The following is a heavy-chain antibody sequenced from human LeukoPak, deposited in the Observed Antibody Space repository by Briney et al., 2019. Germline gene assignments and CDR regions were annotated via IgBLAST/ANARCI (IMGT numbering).Heavy chain of an antibody. Sequence: GGSLRLSCAASGFTFSNYGMHWVRQAPGKGLEWVAVISYDGSNKYYADSVKGRFTISRDNSKNTLYLQMNSLRAEDTAVYYCAKAWELDAFDIWGQGTMVTVSS. CDR3: AKAWELDAFDI. CDR1: GFTFSNYG. D-gene: IGHD1-26*01. J-gene: IGHJ3*02. CDR2: ISYDGSNK. V-gene: IGHV3-30*18.